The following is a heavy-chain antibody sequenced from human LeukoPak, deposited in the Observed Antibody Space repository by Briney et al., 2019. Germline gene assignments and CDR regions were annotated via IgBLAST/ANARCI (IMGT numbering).Heavy chain of an antibody. J-gene: IGHJ6*03. D-gene: IGHD3-22*01. CDR1: GGSISSYY. CDR3: ARGAYYYDSSGYYYDYYYYYMDV. V-gene: IGHV4-4*07. CDR2: IYASGST. Sequence: ASETLSLTCTVSGGSISSYYWSWIRQPAGKGLEWIGRIYASGSTNYNPPLKGRVTMSVDTSKNQFSLKLSSVTAADTAVYYCARGAYYYDSSGYYYDYYYYYMDVWGKGTTVTVSS.